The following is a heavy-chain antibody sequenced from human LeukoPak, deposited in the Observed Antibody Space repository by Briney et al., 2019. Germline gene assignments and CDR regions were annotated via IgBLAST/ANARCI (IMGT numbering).Heavy chain of an antibody. J-gene: IGHJ4*02. CDR2: IYYSGST. D-gene: IGHD3-22*01. CDR3: ATYYDHRSGYLHYFDY. CDR1: GGSISGYY. V-gene: IGHV4-59*01. Sequence: SETLSLTCTVSGGSISGYYWSWIRQFPGKGLEWIGYIYYSGSTNYNPSLKSRVTISVDTSKNQSSLNLSSVTAADTAVYYCATYYDHRSGYLHYFDYWGQGTLVTVSS.